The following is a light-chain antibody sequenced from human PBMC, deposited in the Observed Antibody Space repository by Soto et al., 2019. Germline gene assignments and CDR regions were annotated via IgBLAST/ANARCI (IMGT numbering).Light chain of an antibody. J-gene: IGLJ2*01. CDR2: EGS. CDR3: FSYAGSSTFV. V-gene: IGLV2-23*03. Sequence: QSALTQPASVAGSPGQSITISCTGTSSDVGSYNLVSWYQQHPGKDPKLMIYEGSKRPSGVSNRFSGSKSGNTASLTISGLQAEDEADYYCFSYAGSSTFVFGGGTKLTVL. CDR1: SSDVGSYNL.